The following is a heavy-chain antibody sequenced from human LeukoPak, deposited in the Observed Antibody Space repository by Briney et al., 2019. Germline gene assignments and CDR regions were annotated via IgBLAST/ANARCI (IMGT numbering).Heavy chain of an antibody. D-gene: IGHD2-21*01. CDR3: AFLGPNAFDI. V-gene: IGHV3-30*03. CDR1: GFTFGNYG. Sequence: PGGSLRLSCAASGFTFGNYGMHWVRQAPGKGLEWVAVISYDGSNKYYADSVKGRFTISRDNAKNSLYLQMNSLRAEDTALYYCAFLGPNAFDIWGQGTMVTVSS. CDR2: ISYDGSNK. J-gene: IGHJ3*02.